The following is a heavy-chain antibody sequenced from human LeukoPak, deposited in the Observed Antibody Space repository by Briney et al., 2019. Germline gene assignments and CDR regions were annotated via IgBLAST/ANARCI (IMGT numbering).Heavy chain of an antibody. J-gene: IGHJ3*01. CDR2: ISGSASST. CDR3: DF. Sequence: PGGSLKLSCAASGFTFSNYAMSWVRQAPGKGLEWVSAISGSASSTYYADSVKGRFTISRDNSKNTLYHCAMKAVPRPRLYDAFDFWGQGTVVTVSS. CDR1: GFTFSNYA. V-gene: IGHV3-23*01. D-gene: IGHD2-2*02.